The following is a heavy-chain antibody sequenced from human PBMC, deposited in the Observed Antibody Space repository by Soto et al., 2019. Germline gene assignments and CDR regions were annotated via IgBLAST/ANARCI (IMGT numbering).Heavy chain of an antibody. Sequence: QVQLQQWGAGLLKPSETLSLTCAVYGGSFSGYYWSWIRQPPGKGLEWIGEINHSGSTNYNPSLTSRVTISVDTSKNQFALKLSSVTAADTAVYYCARGRRGATSPWGQGTLVTVSS. CDR3: ARGRRGATSP. V-gene: IGHV4-34*01. D-gene: IGHD1-26*01. CDR2: INHSGST. J-gene: IGHJ4*02. CDR1: GGSFSGYY.